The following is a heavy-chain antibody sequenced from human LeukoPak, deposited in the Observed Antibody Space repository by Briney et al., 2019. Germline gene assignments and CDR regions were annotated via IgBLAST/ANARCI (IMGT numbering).Heavy chain of an antibody. V-gene: IGHV3-23*01. CDR3: ATSYDILTGFDY. CDR2: ISGDGGT. D-gene: IGHD3-9*01. CDR1: GFTFGSYV. Sequence: GGSLRLSCAASGFTFGSYVMSWVRQAPGKGPEWVSAISGDGGTYYADSVKGRFTISRDNSKNTLYLQMNSLRAEDTAVYYCATSYDILTGFDYWGQGTLVTVSS. J-gene: IGHJ4*02.